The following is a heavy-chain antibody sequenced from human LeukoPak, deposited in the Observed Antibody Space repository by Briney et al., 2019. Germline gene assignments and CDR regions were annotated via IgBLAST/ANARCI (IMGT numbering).Heavy chain of an antibody. J-gene: IGHJ3*02. CDR2: IYTSGST. Sequence: SETLSLTCTVSGGFISSYYWSWIRQPAGKGLEWIGRIYTSGSTNYNPSLKSRVTMSVDTSKNQFSLRLSSVTAADTAVYYCVRTYSIGWSTGVFDIWGQGTMVTVSS. V-gene: IGHV4-4*07. CDR1: GGFISSYY. D-gene: IGHD6-19*01. CDR3: VRTYSIGWSTGVFDI.